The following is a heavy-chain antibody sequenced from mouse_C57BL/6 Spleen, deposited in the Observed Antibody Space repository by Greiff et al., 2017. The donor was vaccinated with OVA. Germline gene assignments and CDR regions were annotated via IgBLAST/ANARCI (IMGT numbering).Heavy chain of an antibody. J-gene: IGHJ4*01. CDR2: IDPEDGDT. CDR3: TTLTIYYDYDVGAMDY. CDR1: GFNIKDYY. V-gene: IGHV14-1*01. Sequence: EVQLQQSGAELVRPGASVKLSCTASGFNIKDYYMHWVKQRPEQGLEWIGRIDPEDGDTEYAPKFQGKATMTADTSSNTAYLQLSSLTSEDTAVYYCTTLTIYYDYDVGAMDYWGQGTSVTVSS. D-gene: IGHD2-4*01.